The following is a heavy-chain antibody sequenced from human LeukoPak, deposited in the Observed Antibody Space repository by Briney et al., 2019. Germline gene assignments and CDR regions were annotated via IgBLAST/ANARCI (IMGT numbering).Heavy chain of an antibody. Sequence: GGTLRLSCAASGFTFSNYGMSWVRQAPGKGLEWVSYISSSSSTIYYADSVKGRLTISRDNAKNSLYLQMNSLRAEDTAVYYCARENGDSYDDYWGQGTLVTVSS. J-gene: IGHJ4*02. CDR3: ARENGDSYDDY. V-gene: IGHV3-48*01. CDR2: ISSSSSTI. CDR1: GFTFSNYG. D-gene: IGHD5-18*01.